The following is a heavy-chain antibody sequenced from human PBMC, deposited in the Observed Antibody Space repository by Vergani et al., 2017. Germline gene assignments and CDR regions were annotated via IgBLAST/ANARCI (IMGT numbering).Heavy chain of an antibody. CDR1: GFTFSSYA. Sequence: EVQLLESGGGLVQPGGSLRLSCAASGFTFSSYAMSWVRQAPGKGLEWVTAISGSGGSTYYADSMKGRFTISRDNSKNTLYLQMNSLRAEDTAVYYCAKRQGPIVVVPAATDYWGQGTLVTVSS. V-gene: IGHV3-23*01. J-gene: IGHJ4*02. CDR2: ISGSGGST. CDR3: AKRQGPIVVVPAATDY. D-gene: IGHD2-2*01.